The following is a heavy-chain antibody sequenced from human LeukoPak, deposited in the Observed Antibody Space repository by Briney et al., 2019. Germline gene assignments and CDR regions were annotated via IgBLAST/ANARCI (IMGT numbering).Heavy chain of an antibody. Sequence: PGGSLRLSCAASGFTFSSYSMNWVRQAPGKGLEWVANIKQDGSEKYYVDSVKGRFTISRDNAKNSLYLQMNSLRAEDTAVYYCAREASGSYELTYFDYWGQGTLVTVSS. CDR2: IKQDGSEK. J-gene: IGHJ4*02. CDR1: GFTFSSYS. V-gene: IGHV3-7*01. CDR3: AREASGSYELTYFDY. D-gene: IGHD1-26*01.